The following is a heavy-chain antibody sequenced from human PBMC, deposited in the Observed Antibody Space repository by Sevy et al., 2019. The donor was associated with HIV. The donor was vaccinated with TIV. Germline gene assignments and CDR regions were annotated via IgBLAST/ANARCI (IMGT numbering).Heavy chain of an antibody. CDR2: IKQDGSEK. CDR1: GFIFSRYW. Sequence: GGSLRLSCAASGFIFSRYWMTWVRQAPGKGLEWVANIKQDGSEKYYVDSVKGRFTISRDNAKNSLYLQMNSLRAEDTAVSYCARDMGYCSGGSCYTWDYYGMDVWGQGTTVTVSS. D-gene: IGHD2-15*01. V-gene: IGHV3-7*03. J-gene: IGHJ6*02. CDR3: ARDMGYCSGGSCYTWDYYGMDV.